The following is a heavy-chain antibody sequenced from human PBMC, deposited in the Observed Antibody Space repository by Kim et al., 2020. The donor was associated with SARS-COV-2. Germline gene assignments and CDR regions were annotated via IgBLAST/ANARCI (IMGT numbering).Heavy chain of an antibody. J-gene: IGHJ4*02. Sequence: SETLSLTCTVSGGSISSSSYYWGWIRQPPGKGLEWIGSIYYSGSTYYNPSLKSRVTISVDTSKNQFSLKLSSVTAADTAVYYCARHLSSNWGGFLDYWGQGTLVTVSS. CDR2: IYYSGST. CDR3: ARHLSSNWGGFLDY. D-gene: IGHD7-27*01. V-gene: IGHV4-39*01. CDR1: GGSISSSSYY.